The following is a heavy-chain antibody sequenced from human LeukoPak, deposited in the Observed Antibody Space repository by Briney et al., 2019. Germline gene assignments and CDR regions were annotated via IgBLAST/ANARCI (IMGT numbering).Heavy chain of an antibody. D-gene: IGHD6-6*01. V-gene: IGHV3-66*01. CDR1: GFTVSSSY. CDR3: ARDHLIVARDY. Sequence: PGGSLRLSCTASGFTVSSSYMSWVRQAPGKGLEWVSFIYAIGTTYYADSVKGRFTISRDNSKNTVYLQMNSLRAEDTAVYYCARDHLIVARDYWGQGTLVTVSS. CDR2: IYAIGTT. J-gene: IGHJ4*02.